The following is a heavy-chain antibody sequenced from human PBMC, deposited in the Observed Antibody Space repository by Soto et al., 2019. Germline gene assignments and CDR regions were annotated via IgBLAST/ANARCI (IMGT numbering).Heavy chain of an antibody. J-gene: IGHJ4*02. CDR1: GFIFRDYF. D-gene: IGHD2-15*01. Sequence: GGSLRLSCAGAGFIFRDYFMTWIRQSPGKGLEWVADINISGRMTHYADSVKGRFTMSRDNDKKSLYLQMDSLRVGDTAVYYCARLGVASHHFDHWGQGTLVTVSS. CDR3: ARLGVASHHFDH. CDR2: INISGRMT. V-gene: IGHV3-11*01.